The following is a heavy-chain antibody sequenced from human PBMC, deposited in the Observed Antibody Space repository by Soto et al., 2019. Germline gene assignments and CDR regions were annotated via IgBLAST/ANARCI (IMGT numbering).Heavy chain of an antibody. Sequence: EVQLVESGGGLVQPGGSLRLSCAASGFTFSSYEMNWVRQAPGKGLEWVSYISSRGSTIYYADSVKGRFTISKDNANNSLYVQKNSLRAEDTAVYYCARKGGTYYDFWSGYPRDYWGQGTLVTVSS. V-gene: IGHV3-48*03. CDR1: GFTFSSYE. D-gene: IGHD3-3*01. J-gene: IGHJ4*02. CDR2: ISSRGSTI. CDR3: ARKGGTYYDFWSGYPRDY.